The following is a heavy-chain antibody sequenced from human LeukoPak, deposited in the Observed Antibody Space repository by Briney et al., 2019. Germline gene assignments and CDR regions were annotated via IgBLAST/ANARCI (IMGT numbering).Heavy chain of an antibody. D-gene: IGHD6-19*01. J-gene: IGHJ4*02. CDR1: GFTVSSNY. Sequence: GGSLRLSCAASGFTVSSNYMSWVRQAPGKGLEWVSLIYSGGTTYYADSVKGRFTISRDNSKSTLYLQINSLRAEDTAVYFCARGTSGWYTLDYWGQGTLVTVSS. CDR3: ARGTSGWYTLDY. V-gene: IGHV3-53*01. CDR2: IYSGGTT.